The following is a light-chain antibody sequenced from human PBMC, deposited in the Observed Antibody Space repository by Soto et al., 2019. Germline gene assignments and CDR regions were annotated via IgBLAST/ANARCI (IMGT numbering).Light chain of an antibody. V-gene: IGLV3-1*01. J-gene: IGLJ1*01. CDR3: QAWDSSSTYV. CDR2: QDN. CDR1: KLGDKF. Sequence: SSELTQPPSVSVSPGQTAFITCSGDKLGDKFAHWYQQRPGQSPVLVIYQDNKRPSGIPERFSGSNSGDTATLTISGTQAMDEADYYCQAWDSSSTYVFGTGTQLTVL.